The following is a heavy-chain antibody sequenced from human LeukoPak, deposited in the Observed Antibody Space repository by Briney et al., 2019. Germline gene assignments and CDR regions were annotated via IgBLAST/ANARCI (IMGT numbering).Heavy chain of an antibody. CDR3: ASGNWNDRAFDI. CDR2: IKTDGSEK. J-gene: IGHJ3*02. Sequence: PGGSLRLSCAASGPHFGDYWMSWVRQAPGKGLEWVANIKTDGSEKYYVDSVKGRFTISRDNAKNSLYLQMNNLRVEDMAVYYCASGNWNDRAFDIWGQGTMVIVSS. CDR1: GPHFGDYW. D-gene: IGHD1-20*01. V-gene: IGHV3-7*01.